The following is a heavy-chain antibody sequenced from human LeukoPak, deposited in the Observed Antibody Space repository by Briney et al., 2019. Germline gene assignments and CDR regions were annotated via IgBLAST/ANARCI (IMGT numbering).Heavy chain of an antibody. D-gene: IGHD3-16*01. J-gene: IGHJ4*02. Sequence: GGSLRLSCVTSGFTFSDYSMSWVRQAPGKGLEWISYISSSSSTIYYANSVEGRFIISRDNAEKSLHLQMNRLRVEDTAAYFCAREGGTYWGQGTPVTVSS. CDR2: ISSSSSTI. CDR3: AREGGTY. CDR1: GFTFSDYS. V-gene: IGHV3-48*01.